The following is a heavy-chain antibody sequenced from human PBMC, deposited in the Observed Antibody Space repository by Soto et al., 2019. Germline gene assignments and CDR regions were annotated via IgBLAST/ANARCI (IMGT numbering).Heavy chain of an antibody. CDR3: AREIDGYYGMDV. CDR2: IIPMFGTA. Sequence: EXKKPGSSVKVSCKASGGTFSTDSISWVRQAPGQGLEWMGGIIPMFGTANNAQKFQGRVTITADESTSTAYMELSSLRSEGTAVYFCAREIDGYYGMDVWGQGTTVTVAS. V-gene: IGHV1-69*01. CDR1: GGTFSTDS. J-gene: IGHJ6*02.